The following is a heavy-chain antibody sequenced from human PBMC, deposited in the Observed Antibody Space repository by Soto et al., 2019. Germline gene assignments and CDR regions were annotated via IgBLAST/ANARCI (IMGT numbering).Heavy chain of an antibody. V-gene: IGHV3-9*01. J-gene: IGHJ4*02. CDR3: AKANFSPMAPSYFDY. CDR2: ISWNSGSI. D-gene: IGHD3-3*01. CDR1: GFTFDDYA. Sequence: GGSLRLSCAASGFTFDDYAMHWVRQAPGKGLEWVSGISWNSGSIGYADSVKGRFTISRDNAKNSLYLQMNSLRAEDTALYYCAKANFSPMAPSYFDYWGEGTLVTVSS.